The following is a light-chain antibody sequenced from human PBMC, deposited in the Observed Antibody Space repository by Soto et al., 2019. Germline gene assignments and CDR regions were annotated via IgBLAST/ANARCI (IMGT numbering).Light chain of an antibody. CDR1: QGISSY. CDR2: AAS. V-gene: IGKV1-8*01. Sequence: AIRMTQSPSSFSASTGDRVTITCRASQGISSYLAWYQQKPGKAPKLLIYAASTLQSGVPSRFGGSGSGTDFTLTVSSLQPEDFATYYCQQLFIYPPTFGPGTKVDI. J-gene: IGKJ3*01. CDR3: QQLFIYPPT.